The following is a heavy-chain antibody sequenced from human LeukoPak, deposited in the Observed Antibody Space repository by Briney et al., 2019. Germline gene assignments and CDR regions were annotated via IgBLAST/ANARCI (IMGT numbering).Heavy chain of an antibody. CDR1: GYSINNYW. Sequence: GESLKISCKGSGYSINNYWIGWVRQMPGKGLEWMGIIYPADSDIRYSPSFQGQVTISADKSISTAYLQWSSLKASDTAMYYCARHDDYYYDSSGYPDYWGQGTLVTVSS. CDR2: IYPADSDI. J-gene: IGHJ4*02. CDR3: ARHDDYYYDSSGYPDY. V-gene: IGHV5-51*01. D-gene: IGHD3-22*01.